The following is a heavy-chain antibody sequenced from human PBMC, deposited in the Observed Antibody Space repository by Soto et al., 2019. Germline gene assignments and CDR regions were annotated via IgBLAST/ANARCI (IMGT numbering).Heavy chain of an antibody. CDR3: AKSYSDSGYYVVGHDN. J-gene: IGHJ4*02. CDR2: ISGNGVTT. V-gene: IGHV3-23*01. CDR1: GFTFDTYA. D-gene: IGHD3-10*01. Sequence: EVQLLESGGDLVQPGGSLRLSCAASGFTFDTYARSWVRQTAGKGLEWVSAISGNGVTTYYADSVKGRVTVSRDNSKNTVYLQMNSLRVEDTALYYCAKSYSDSGYYVVGHDNWGQGTLVTVTS.